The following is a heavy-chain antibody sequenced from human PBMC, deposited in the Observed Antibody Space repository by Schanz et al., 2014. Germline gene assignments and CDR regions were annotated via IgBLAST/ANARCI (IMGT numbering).Heavy chain of an antibody. J-gene: IGHJ3*02. CDR3: AKRCSSTSCSHGAFDI. CDR1: GFTFSSYG. CDR2: IWYDGSNK. Sequence: QVQLVESGGGVVQPGRSLRLSCATSGFTFSSYGMHWVRQAPGKGLEWVAVIWYDGSNKYYADSVKGRFIISRDNSKNTLDLQMNSLRDEDTALYYCAKRCSSTSCSHGAFDIWGQGTMVTVSS. V-gene: IGHV3-33*06. D-gene: IGHD2-2*01.